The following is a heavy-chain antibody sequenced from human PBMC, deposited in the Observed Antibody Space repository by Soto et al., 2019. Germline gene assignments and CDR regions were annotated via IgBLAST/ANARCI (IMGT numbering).Heavy chain of an antibody. V-gene: IGHV1-8*01. CDR1: GYSFTSLD. Sequence: ASVKVSCKASGYSFTSLDINWVRQTAGQGLEWMGWMEPSTGRTGYAQKFQGRVTMTRDESARTSYMELRSLKSQDTAVYYCVRDSGAKLSSSWGQGTLVTVSS. J-gene: IGHJ4*02. D-gene: IGHD6-13*01. CDR3: VRDSGAKLSSS. CDR2: MEPSTGRT.